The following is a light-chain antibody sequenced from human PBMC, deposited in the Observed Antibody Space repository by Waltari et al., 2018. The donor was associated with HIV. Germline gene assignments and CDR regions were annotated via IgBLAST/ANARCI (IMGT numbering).Light chain of an antibody. CDR2: WAS. Sequence: DIVMTQSPDSLAVSLGERATINCKSSQSVFYSSNNSNYLAWYQQKPGQPPKLLLYWASTRESGVPDRFSGSGSWTDFTLTISSLQAEDVAAYYCQQYFSSPFTFGPGTKVDIK. V-gene: IGKV4-1*01. CDR1: QSVFYSSNNSNY. CDR3: QQYFSSPFT. J-gene: IGKJ3*01.